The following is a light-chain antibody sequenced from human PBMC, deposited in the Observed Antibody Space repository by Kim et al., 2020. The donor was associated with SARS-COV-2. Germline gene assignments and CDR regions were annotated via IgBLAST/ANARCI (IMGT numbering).Light chain of an antibody. J-gene: IGKJ4*01. CDR1: QDISSW. V-gene: IGKV1D-12*01. CDR2: EAS. Sequence: DIQMTQSPSSVSASVGDRVTITCRASQDISSWLGWYQQKPGKAPKVLIYEASNLQSGVPSRFSGSGSGTDFTLTINSLQPEDSATYYCQQTHSFPLTFGGGTKVDIK. CDR3: QQTHSFPLT.